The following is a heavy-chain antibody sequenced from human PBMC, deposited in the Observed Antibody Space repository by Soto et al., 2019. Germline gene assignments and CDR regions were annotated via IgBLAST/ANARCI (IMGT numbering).Heavy chain of an antibody. V-gene: IGHV1-2*02. J-gene: IGHJ6*03. CDR3: ARESGGATATLDYYYFYMDV. CDR2: INPNGGAT. CDR1: GHSFNDYY. D-gene: IGHD5-12*01. Sequence: ASVKVSCKTSGHSFNDYYIHWVRQAPGQGLEWMGWINPNGGATKYAQKFQGRVTVTRDTSIRTVYMELSSLRSDDTALYYCARESGGATATLDYYYFYMDVWGKGTTVTVSS.